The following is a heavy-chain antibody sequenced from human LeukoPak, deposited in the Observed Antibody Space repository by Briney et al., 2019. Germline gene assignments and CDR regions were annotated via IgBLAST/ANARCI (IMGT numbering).Heavy chain of an antibody. CDR3: AKVRRTSGGYFRVKKGSDY. V-gene: IGHV3-30*02. CDR1: GFTFDDYA. D-gene: IGHD3-10*01. J-gene: IGHJ4*02. CDR2: IRYDGSYK. Sequence: GRSLRLSCAASGFTFDDYAVHWVRQAPGKGLEWVAFIRYDGSYKFYAESVKGRFTVSRDNSKNTLYLQMNSLRAEDTAVYYCAKVRRTSGGYFRVKKGSDYWGQGTLVTVSS.